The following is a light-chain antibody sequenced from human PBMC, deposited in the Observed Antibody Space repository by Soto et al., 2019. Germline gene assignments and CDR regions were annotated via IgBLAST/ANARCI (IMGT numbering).Light chain of an antibody. Sequence: QSVLTQPASVSGSPRQSITISCTGTSSDVGGYNHVSWYQQHPGKAPKVMIYEVTYRPAGVSSRFSGSKSGNTASLTISGLQAEDEADYYCSSYTASSTYVFGGGTKVTVL. J-gene: IGLJ1*01. CDR2: EVT. V-gene: IGLV2-14*01. CDR1: SSDVGGYNH. CDR3: SSYTASSTYV.